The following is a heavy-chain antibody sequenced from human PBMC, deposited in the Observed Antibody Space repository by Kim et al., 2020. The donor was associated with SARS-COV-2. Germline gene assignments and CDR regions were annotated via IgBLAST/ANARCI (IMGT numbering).Heavy chain of an antibody. J-gene: IGHJ4*02. CDR2: IKSEGSGGTT. D-gene: IGHD2-8*02. CDR1: GFNFNAAW. CDR3: SNVRDTTYWSLQY. Sequence: GGSLRLSCTGSGFNFNAAWMTWVRQAPGKGLEWVGRIKSEGSGGTTDFAEDVKGRFTISRDDSKNTLYLQMTSLKTEDTAIYFCSNVRDTTYWSLQYWGQGTLVTVSS. V-gene: IGHV3-15*01.